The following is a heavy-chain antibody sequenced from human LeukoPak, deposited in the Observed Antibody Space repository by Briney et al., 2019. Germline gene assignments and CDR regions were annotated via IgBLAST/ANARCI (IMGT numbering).Heavy chain of an antibody. D-gene: IGHD2-2*01. CDR3: ARAKGYCSSTSCYYNWFDP. V-gene: IGHV4-34*01. J-gene: IGHJ5*02. Sequence: PSETLSLTCAVYGGSFSGYYWSWIRQPPGKGLEWIGEINHSGSTNYNPSLKSRVTISVDTSKNQFSLKLSSVTAADTAVYYCARAKGYCSSTSCYYNWFDPWGQGTLVTVSS. CDR1: GGSFSGYY. CDR2: INHSGST.